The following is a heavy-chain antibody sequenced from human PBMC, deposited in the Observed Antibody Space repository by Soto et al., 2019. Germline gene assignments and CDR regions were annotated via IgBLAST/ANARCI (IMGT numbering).Heavy chain of an antibody. CDR3: ARAGYCSGGTCFHGNFDY. CDR2: INPNGGST. D-gene: IGHD2-15*01. J-gene: IGHJ4*02. CDR1: GYTFTTYY. V-gene: IGHV1-46*01. Sequence: ASVKVSCKASGYTFTTYYMHWVRQAPGQGLEWMGIINPNGGSTTYAQKFQVRVTMTRDTSTSTVYMELSSPRSEDTAVYYCARAGYCSGGTCFHGNFDYWGQGTLVTVSS.